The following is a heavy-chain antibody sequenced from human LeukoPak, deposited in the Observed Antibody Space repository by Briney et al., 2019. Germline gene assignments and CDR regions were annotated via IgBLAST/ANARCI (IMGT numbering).Heavy chain of an antibody. Sequence: GGSLRLSCAVSGFTFSSYWMHWVRQAPGKRRVWVSRINSDGSSTSYADSVKGRFTISRDNAKNTLYLQMNSLRAEDTAVYYCSRDRYDSYYYDSSGTKFDYWGQGTLVTVSS. J-gene: IGHJ4*02. D-gene: IGHD3-22*01. CDR3: SRDRYDSYYYDSSGTKFDY. CDR1: GFTFSSYW. CDR2: INSDGSST. V-gene: IGHV3-74*01.